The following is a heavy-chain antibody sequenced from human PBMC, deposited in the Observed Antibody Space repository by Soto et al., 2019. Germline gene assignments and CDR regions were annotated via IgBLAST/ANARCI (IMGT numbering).Heavy chain of an antibody. CDR1: GDSISSGDYN. J-gene: IGHJ4*02. CDR3: ARVEVENYFDS. D-gene: IGHD2-15*01. CDR2: IYYSGST. Sequence: SETLSLTCTVSGDSISSGDYNWSWLRQPPGKGLEWIGYIYYSGSTYYNPSLKSRVTMSVDTSQNQFSLQLSSVTAAATAVYYCARVEVENYFDSWGQGTLVTVSS. V-gene: IGHV4-30-4*01.